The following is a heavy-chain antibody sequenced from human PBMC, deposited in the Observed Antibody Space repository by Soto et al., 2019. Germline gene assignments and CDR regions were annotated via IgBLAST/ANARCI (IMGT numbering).Heavy chain of an antibody. D-gene: IGHD3-3*01. CDR2: ISSSSSTI. CDR1: GFTFSSYS. CDR3: ARFEYDFWSGSSSPWFDP. J-gene: IGHJ5*02. Sequence: GGSLRLSCAASGFTFSSYSMNWVRQAPGKGLEWVSYISSSSSTIYYADSVKGRFTISRDNAKNSLYLQMNSLRDEDTAVYYCARFEYDFWSGSSSPWFDPWGQGTLVTVSS. V-gene: IGHV3-48*02.